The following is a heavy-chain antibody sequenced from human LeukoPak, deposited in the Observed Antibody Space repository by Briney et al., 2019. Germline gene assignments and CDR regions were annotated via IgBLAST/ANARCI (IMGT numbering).Heavy chain of an antibody. Sequence: PSETLSLTCTVFGYSINSVYYWGWIRQPPEKGLEWIGSIHHSGTTYYNPSLKSRVTISMDTSRNQFSLKLTSVTAADTALYYCARSSTRGYAYGRSDFDSWGQGTLVTVSS. V-gene: IGHV4-38-2*02. D-gene: IGHD5-18*01. J-gene: IGHJ4*02. CDR2: IHHSGTT. CDR3: ARSSTRGYAYGRSDFDS. CDR1: GYSINSVYY.